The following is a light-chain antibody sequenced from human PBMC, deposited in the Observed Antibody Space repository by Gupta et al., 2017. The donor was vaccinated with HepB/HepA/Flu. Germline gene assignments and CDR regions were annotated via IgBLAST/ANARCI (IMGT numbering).Light chain of an antibody. J-gene: IGKJ3*01. CDR2: DAS. CDR3: QQYDNLFT. CDR1: QDISNY. V-gene: IGKV1-33*01. Sequence: DIQMTQSPSSLSASVGDRVTITCQASQDISNYLNWYQQKPGKAPKLLIYDASSLETGVPSRFSGSGSGTDFTLTISSLQPEDIATYYCQQYDNLFTFGPGTKVEIK.